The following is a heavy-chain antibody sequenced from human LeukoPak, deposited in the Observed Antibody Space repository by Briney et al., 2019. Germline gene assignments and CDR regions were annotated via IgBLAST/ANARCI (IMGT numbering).Heavy chain of an antibody. D-gene: IGHD2-15*01. CDR3: ARRCYCSGGSCYSWFDP. J-gene: IGHJ5*02. Sequence: GESLKISCKGSGYSFTSYWISWVRQMPGKGLEWMGIIYPGDSDTRYSPSFQGQVTISADKSISTAYLQWSSLKASDTAMYYCARRCYCSGGSCYSWFDPWGQGTLVTVSS. CDR1: GYSFTSYW. V-gene: IGHV5-51*01. CDR2: IYPGDSDT.